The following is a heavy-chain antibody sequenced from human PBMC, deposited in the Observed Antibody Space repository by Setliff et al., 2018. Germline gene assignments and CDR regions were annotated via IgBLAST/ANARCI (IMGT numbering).Heavy chain of an antibody. J-gene: IGHJ3*02. Sequence: GESLKISCKGSGYSFTSYWIGWVRQMPGKGLEWMGIIYPGDSDTRYSPSFQGQVTISADKSISTAYLQWSSLKASDTAMYYCARGKIRITMIVVPTGGAFDIWGQGTMVTVSS. CDR2: IYPGDSDT. CDR3: ARGKIRITMIVVPTGGAFDI. D-gene: IGHD3-22*01. CDR1: GYSFTSYW. V-gene: IGHV5-51*01.